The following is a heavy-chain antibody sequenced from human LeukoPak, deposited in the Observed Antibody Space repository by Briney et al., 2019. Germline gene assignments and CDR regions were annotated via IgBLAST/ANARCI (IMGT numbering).Heavy chain of an antibody. V-gene: IGHV1-8*02. J-gene: IGHJ4*02. CDR3: ARGRVSGSGVGY. D-gene: IGHD3-10*01. CDR1: GYTFTGYY. Sequence: ASVKVSCKASGYTFTGYYMHWVRQAPGQGLEWMGWMNPNSGNTGYAQKFQGRVTMTRNTSISTAYMELSSLRSEDTAVYYCARGRVSGSGVGYWGQGTLVTVSS. CDR2: MNPNSGNT.